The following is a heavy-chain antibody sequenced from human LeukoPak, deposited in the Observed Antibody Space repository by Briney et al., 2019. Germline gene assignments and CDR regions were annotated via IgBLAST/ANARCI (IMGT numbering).Heavy chain of an antibody. D-gene: IGHD3-10*01. CDR1: GYTFTSYD. V-gene: IGHV1-8*03. CDR3: ARARFTMVRTVIRAYYMDV. Sequence: GASVTVSCKASGYTFTSYDINWVGQAAGQGVEWMGWMNPNSGKTDYAQRFQGRVTITRKSDRSTVYIEVSSLRSEYTAAYYCARARFTMVRTVIRAYYMDVWGKGTTVTVSS. J-gene: IGHJ6*03. CDR2: MNPNSGKT.